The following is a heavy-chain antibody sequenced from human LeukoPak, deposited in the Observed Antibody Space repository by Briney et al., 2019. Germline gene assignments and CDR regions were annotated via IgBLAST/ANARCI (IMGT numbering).Heavy chain of an antibody. CDR3: ARSRSPRYSGYEYFDY. D-gene: IGHD5-12*01. Sequence: SETLSLTCAVYGGSFSGYYWSWIRQPPGKGLEWIGEINHSGSTNYNPSLKSRVTISVDTSRNQFSLKLSSVTAADTAVYYCARSRSPRYSGYEYFDYRGQGTLVTVSS. CDR2: INHSGST. CDR1: GGSFSGYY. V-gene: IGHV4-34*01. J-gene: IGHJ4*02.